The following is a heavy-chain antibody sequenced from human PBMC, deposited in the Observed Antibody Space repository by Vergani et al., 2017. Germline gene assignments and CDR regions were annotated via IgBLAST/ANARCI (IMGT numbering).Heavy chain of an antibody. J-gene: IGHJ5*02. Sequence: QVQLVQSGAEVKKPGSSVKVSCKASGGTFSSYAISWVRQAPGQGLEWMGRIIPILGIANYAQKFQGRVTITADKSTSTAYMELSSLRSEDTAVYYCARAHDDVWGSYQDNNWFDPWGQGTLVTVSS. D-gene: IGHD3-16*02. CDR1: GGTFSSYA. CDR2: IIPILGIA. CDR3: ARAHDDVWGSYQDNNWFDP. V-gene: IGHV1-69*04.